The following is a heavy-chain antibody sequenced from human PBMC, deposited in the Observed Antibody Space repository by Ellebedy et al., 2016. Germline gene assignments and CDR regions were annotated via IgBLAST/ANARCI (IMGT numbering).Heavy chain of an antibody. D-gene: IGHD6-19*01. Sequence: GESLKISCAASGFTFSNYWMSWVRQAPGKGLEWVANIKQDGSDKYYVDSVRGRFTISRDNAKNSLHLQMNSLRAEDTAIYYCARDHGGVRFSSGWNPFDYWGQGTLVTVSS. CDR3: ARDHGGVRFSSGWNPFDY. CDR2: IKQDGSDK. V-gene: IGHV3-7*01. J-gene: IGHJ4*02. CDR1: GFTFSNYW.